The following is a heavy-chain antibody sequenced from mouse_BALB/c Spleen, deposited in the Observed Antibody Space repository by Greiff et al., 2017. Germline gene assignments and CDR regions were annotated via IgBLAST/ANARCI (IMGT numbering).Heavy chain of an antibody. CDR1: GFTFSSYA. CDR3: ASGGITTPYYYAMDY. D-gene: IGHD1-1*01. J-gene: IGHJ4*01. V-gene: IGHV5-6-5*01. Sequence: EVMLVESGGGLVKPGGSLKLSCAASGFTFSSYAMSWVRQTPEKRLEWVASISSGGSTYYPDSVKGRFTISSDNARNILYLQMSSLRSEDTAMYYCASGGITTPYYYAMDYWGQGTSVTVSS. CDR2: ISSGGST.